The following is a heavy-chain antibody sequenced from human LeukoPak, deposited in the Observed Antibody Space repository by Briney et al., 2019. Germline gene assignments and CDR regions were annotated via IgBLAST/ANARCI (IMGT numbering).Heavy chain of an antibody. Sequence: GGSLRLSCAASGFTFSSYRMNWVRQAPGKGLEWVSSIDSSSSYIYYADSVKGRFTISRDNAKKSLYLQMNSLRAEDTAVYYCASVVIPAARLYYYGMDVWGQGTTVTVSS. D-gene: IGHD2-2*01. CDR1: GFTFSSYR. CDR2: IDSSSSYI. CDR3: ASVVIPAARLYYYGMDV. V-gene: IGHV3-21*01. J-gene: IGHJ6*02.